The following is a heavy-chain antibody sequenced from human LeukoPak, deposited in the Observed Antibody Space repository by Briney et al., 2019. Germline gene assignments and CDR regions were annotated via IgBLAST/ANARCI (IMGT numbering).Heavy chain of an antibody. CDR2: VYYSGST. CDR3: ARLYPGFYCGGDCYGY. Sequence: PSETLSLTCTVSGGSITSSSYYWGWIRQPPGKGLEWIGSVYYSGSTYYNPSLKSRVTMSVDTSKNQFSLKLSSVTAADTAVYYCARLYPGFYCGGDCYGYWGQGTLVTVSS. D-gene: IGHD2-21*01. V-gene: IGHV4-39*01. J-gene: IGHJ4*02. CDR1: GGSITSSSYY.